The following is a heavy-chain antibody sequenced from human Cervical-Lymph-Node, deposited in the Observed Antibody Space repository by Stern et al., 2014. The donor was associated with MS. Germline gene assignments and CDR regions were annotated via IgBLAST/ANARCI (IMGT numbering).Heavy chain of an antibody. CDR3: ARGSTVVTDYFDY. Sequence: EQLVESGAEVKKPGSSVKVSCKASGGTFSSYVISWVRQAPGQGLEWMGGIIPIFGIGNYAQKYQGRVTITADESTSTAYMELSSLRSEDTAVYYCARGSTVVTDYFDYWGQGTLVTVSS. J-gene: IGHJ4*02. CDR2: IIPIFGIG. V-gene: IGHV1-69*01. D-gene: IGHD4-23*01. CDR1: GGTFSSYV.